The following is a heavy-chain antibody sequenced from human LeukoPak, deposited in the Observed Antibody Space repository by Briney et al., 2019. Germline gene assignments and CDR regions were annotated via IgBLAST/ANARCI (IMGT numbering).Heavy chain of an antibody. J-gene: IGHJ4*02. Sequence: PGGSLRLSCAASGFIFSDYHMSWIRQAPGKGLECVSYISPGGDAVYFADSVKGRLTISRDNAKNSLFLQMSSLTAEDTAVYYCSGGRDAAVAGPGGYFDYWGQGSLVTVSS. V-gene: IGHV3-11*01. CDR3: SGGRDAAVAGPGGYFDY. CDR1: GFIFSDYH. D-gene: IGHD6-19*01. CDR2: ISPGGDAV.